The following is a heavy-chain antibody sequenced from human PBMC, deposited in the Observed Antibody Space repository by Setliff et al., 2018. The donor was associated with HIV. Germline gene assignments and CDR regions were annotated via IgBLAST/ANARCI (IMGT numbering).Heavy chain of an antibody. J-gene: IGHJ4*02. CDR2: IIPILNTP. Sequence: GASVKVSFKASGGTFSSYVISWVRQAPGQGLEWMGGIIPILNTPNYAQDFLVRVTITIDTSASTAYMELSSLRSEDTAVYYCAREHDSLTGYSFDFWGQGTLVTVSS. D-gene: IGHD3-9*01. V-gene: IGHV1-69*05. CDR1: GGTFSSYV. CDR3: AREHDSLTGYSFDF.